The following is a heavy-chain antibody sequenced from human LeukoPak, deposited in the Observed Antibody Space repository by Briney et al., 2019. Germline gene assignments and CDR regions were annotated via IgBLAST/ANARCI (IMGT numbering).Heavy chain of an antibody. Sequence: PSQTLSLTCTVSRGSISSGSYYWSWIRQPAGKGLEWIGRIYTSGSTNYNPSLKSRVTISVDTSKNQFSLKLCSVTAADTAVYYCAREDISSGWSYFDYWGQGSLVTVSS. V-gene: IGHV4-61*02. CDR1: RGSISSGSYY. J-gene: IGHJ4*02. CDR2: IYTSGST. CDR3: AREDISSGWSYFDY. D-gene: IGHD6-19*01.